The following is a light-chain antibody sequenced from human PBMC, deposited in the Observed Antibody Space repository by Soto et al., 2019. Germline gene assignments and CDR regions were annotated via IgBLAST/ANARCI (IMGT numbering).Light chain of an antibody. CDR2: GAS. CDR1: QSVSSSY. V-gene: IGKV3-20*01. Sequence: EIVLTQSPGTLSLSPGERATLSCRASQSVSSSYLAWYQQKPGQAPRLLIYGASSRATGIPDRFSGSGSGTDFTLTISSLEPEDFAVYYCKQYGSSQWTFGQGTKVEIK. CDR3: KQYGSSQWT. J-gene: IGKJ1*01.